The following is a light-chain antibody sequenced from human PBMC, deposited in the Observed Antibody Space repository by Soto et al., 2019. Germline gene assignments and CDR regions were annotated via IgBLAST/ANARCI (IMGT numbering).Light chain of an antibody. J-gene: IGLJ1*01. CDR1: SSDVGGYNY. CDR3: TSYAGSNYV. Sequence: QPVLTQPPSASGSPGQSVTISCTGSSSDVGGYNYVSWYQQHPGKAPKLMIYQVSARPSGVPDRFSGSKSGNTASLTVSGLQAEDEADYYCTSYAGSNYVFGTGTKVTVL. CDR2: QVS. V-gene: IGLV2-8*01.